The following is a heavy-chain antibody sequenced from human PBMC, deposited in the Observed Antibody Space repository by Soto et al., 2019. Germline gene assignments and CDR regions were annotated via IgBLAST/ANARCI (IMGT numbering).Heavy chain of an antibody. CDR3: ARDEEVNYADYGGSDPYYGMDV. CDR2: IYYTGST. J-gene: IGHJ6*02. CDR1: GGSISSGGYY. Sequence: SETLSLTCTVSGGSISSGGYYWSWIRQHPGKGLEWIGYIYYTGSTYYNPSLKSRVTISVDTSKNRFSLKLTSVTAADTAGYYCARDEEVNYADYGGSDPYYGMDVWGQGTTVT. V-gene: IGHV4-31*03. D-gene: IGHD4-17*01.